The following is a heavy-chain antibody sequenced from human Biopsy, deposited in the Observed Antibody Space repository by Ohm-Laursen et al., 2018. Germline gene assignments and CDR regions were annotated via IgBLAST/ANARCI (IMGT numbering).Heavy chain of an antibody. Sequence: SSLKVSCQASGDTFNKYGIFWVRQAPGQGLEWMGRIIPIVDIVNYAQRFQGRVTMTADKSTSTAYLDLSSLISEDTAVYYCARGGSGSGYYGMDVWGQGTTVTVSS. J-gene: IGHJ6*02. CDR3: ARGGSGSGYYGMDV. CDR1: GDTFNKYG. V-gene: IGHV1-69*04. CDR2: IIPIVDIV. D-gene: IGHD3-10*01.